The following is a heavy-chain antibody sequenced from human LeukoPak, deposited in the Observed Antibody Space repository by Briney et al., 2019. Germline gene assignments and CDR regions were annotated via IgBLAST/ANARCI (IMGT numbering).Heavy chain of an antibody. J-gene: IGHJ6*03. CDR1: GGSFSGYY. CDR2: INHSGST. Sequence: PSETLSLTCAVYGGSFSGYYWSWIRQPPGKGLEWIGEINHSGSTNYNPSLKSRVTISVDTSKNQFSLKLSSVTAADTAVYYCARRYFDQAHYYYYYYMDVWGKGTTVTISS. V-gene: IGHV4-34*01. D-gene: IGHD3-9*01. CDR3: ARRYFDQAHYYYYYYMDV.